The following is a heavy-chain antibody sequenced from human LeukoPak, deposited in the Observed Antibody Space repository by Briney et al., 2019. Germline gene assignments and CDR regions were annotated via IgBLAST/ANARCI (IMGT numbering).Heavy chain of an antibody. J-gene: IGHJ4*02. V-gene: IGHV4-34*01. D-gene: IGHD3-22*01. CDR1: GGSFSDYF. CDR3: VTYYYGSSAPKRNY. Sequence: ASETLSLTCAVYGGSFSDYFWSWIRQPPGKGLEWIGEISHSGSTTYNPSLRSRVTISGDTSKKQFSLKLSSVTAADTAVYYCVTYYYGSSAPKRNYWGQGILVTVSS. CDR2: ISHSGST.